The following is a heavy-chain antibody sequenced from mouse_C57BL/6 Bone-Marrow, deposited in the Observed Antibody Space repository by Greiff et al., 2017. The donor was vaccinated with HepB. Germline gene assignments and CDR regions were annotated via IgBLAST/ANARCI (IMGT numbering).Heavy chain of an antibody. V-gene: IGHV5-17*01. J-gene: IGHJ2*01. CDR2: ISSGSSTI. Sequence: EVNVVESGGGLVKPGGSLKLSCAASGFTFSDYGMHWVRQAPEKGLEWVAYISSGSSTIYYADTVKGRFTISRDNAKNTLFLQMTSLRSEDTAMYYCARRDYYGSSYFDYWGQGTTLTVSS. D-gene: IGHD1-1*01. CDR1: GFTFSDYG. CDR3: ARRDYYGSSYFDY.